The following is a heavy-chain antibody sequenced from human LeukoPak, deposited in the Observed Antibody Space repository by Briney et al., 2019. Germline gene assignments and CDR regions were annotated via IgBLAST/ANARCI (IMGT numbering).Heavy chain of an antibody. CDR1: GYTFTGYY. D-gene: IGHD2-2*01. Sequence: ASVKVSCKASGYTFTGYYMHWVRQAPGQGLEWMGRINPNSGDTNYAQKFQGRVNMTRDTSITTAYMELSRLRSDDTAVYYCARGYCSSTSCYESNWFDPWGQGTLVTVSS. J-gene: IGHJ5*02. CDR3: ARGYCSSTSCYESNWFDP. V-gene: IGHV1-2*06. CDR2: INPNSGDT.